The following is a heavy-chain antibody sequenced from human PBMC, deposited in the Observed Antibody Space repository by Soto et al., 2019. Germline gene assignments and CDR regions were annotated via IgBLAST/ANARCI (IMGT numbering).Heavy chain of an antibody. V-gene: IGHV3-21*01. Sequence: EVQLVESGGGLVKPGGSLRLSCAASGFTFSSYSMNWVRQAPGKGLEWVSSISSSSSYIYYADSAKGRFTISRDNAKNSLYLQMNSLRAEDTAVYYCARGVLWWPHHFDYWGQGTLVTVSS. CDR3: ARGVLWWPHHFDY. CDR1: GFTFSSYS. J-gene: IGHJ4*02. D-gene: IGHD3-10*01. CDR2: ISSSSSYI.